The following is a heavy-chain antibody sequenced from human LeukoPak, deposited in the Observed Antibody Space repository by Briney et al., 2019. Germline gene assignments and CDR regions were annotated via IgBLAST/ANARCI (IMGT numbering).Heavy chain of an antibody. V-gene: IGHV1-3*01. D-gene: IGHD3-3*01. J-gene: IGHJ4*02. CDR1: GYTFTSYA. CDR3: ARGPYDFWSGYYTHPSGY. CDR2: INAGNGNT. Sequence: ASVKVSCTASGYTFTSYAMHLVRQAPGQRLEWMGWINAGNGNTKYSQKFQGRVTITRDTSASTAYMELSSLGSEDTAVYYCARGPYDFWSGYYTHPSGYWGQGTLVTVSS.